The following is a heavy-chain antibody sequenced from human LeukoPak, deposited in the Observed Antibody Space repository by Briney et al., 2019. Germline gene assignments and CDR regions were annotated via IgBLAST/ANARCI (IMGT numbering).Heavy chain of an antibody. CDR3: ARVGYCSSTSCYGEFDP. Sequence: GASVKVSCKASGYTFTSYDINWVRQATGQGLEWMGWMNPNSGNTGYAQKFQGRVTITRNTSISTAYMELSSLRSEDTAVYYCARVGYCSSTSCYGEFDPWGQGTLVTVSS. CDR2: MNPNSGNT. V-gene: IGHV1-8*03. CDR1: GYTFTSYD. D-gene: IGHD2-2*01. J-gene: IGHJ5*02.